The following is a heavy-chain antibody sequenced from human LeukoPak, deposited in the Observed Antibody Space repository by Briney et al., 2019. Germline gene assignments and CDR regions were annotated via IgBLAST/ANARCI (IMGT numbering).Heavy chain of an antibody. CDR1: GYTFTSYA. Sequence: ASVKVSCKASGYTFTSYAMHWVRQAPGQRLEWMGWINAGNGNTKYSQKFQGRVTITRDTSASTAYMELSSLRSGDTAVYYCARGLLWFGELDSNWGQGTLVTVSS. CDR3: ARGLLWFGELDSN. V-gene: IGHV1-3*01. J-gene: IGHJ4*02. CDR2: INAGNGNT. D-gene: IGHD3-10*01.